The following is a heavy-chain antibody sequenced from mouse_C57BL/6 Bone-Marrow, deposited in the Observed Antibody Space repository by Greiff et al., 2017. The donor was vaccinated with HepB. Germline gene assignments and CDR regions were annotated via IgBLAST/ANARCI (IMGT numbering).Heavy chain of an antibody. Sequence: EVQVVESGGGLVQPGGSMKLSCVASGFTFSNYWMNWVRQSPEKGLEWVAQIRLKSDNYATHYAESVKGRFTISRDDSKSSVYLQMNNLGAEDTGIYYCTASWGYAMDYWGQGTSVTVSS. CDR2: IRLKSDNYAT. D-gene: IGHD4-1*01. J-gene: IGHJ4*01. CDR1: GFTFSNYW. V-gene: IGHV6-3*01. CDR3: TASWGYAMDY.